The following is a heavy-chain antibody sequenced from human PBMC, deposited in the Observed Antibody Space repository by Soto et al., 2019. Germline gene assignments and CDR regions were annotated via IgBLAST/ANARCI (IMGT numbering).Heavy chain of an antibody. D-gene: IGHD6-19*01. CDR1: GFSFSSCA. J-gene: IGHJ5*02. Sequence: EVQLLESGGGLVQPGGSLRLSCAASGFSFSSCAMTWVRQVPGKGLEWVSAISGSGGSAYYADSVKGRFTISRDNSKYTLYLQMNSLRAEDTAVYYCAKAERSSIGGAGTCGAWGQGTLVTVSS. CDR3: AKAERSSIGGAGTCGA. CDR2: ISGSGGSA. V-gene: IGHV3-23*01.